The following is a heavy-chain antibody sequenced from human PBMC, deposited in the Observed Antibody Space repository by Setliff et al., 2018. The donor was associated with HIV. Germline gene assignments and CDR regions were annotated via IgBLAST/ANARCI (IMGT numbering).Heavy chain of an antibody. Sequence: TSETLSLTCTVSGGSISSSSYYWAWIRQPPGKGLEWIANIYYVGITNYNPSLKSRVTISVDTSKNQFSLRLNSVTAADTAVYYCARVPGYSSGSGYMDVWGKGTTVTVSS. J-gene: IGHJ6*03. CDR3: ARVPGYSSGSGYMDV. CDR2: IYYVGIT. CDR1: GGSISSSSYY. V-gene: IGHV4-39*07. D-gene: IGHD6-19*01.